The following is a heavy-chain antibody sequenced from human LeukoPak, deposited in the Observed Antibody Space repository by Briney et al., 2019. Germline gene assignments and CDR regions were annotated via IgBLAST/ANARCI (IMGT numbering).Heavy chain of an antibody. CDR3: ARTYYYDSSGYYPASYYFDY. D-gene: IGHD3-22*01. J-gene: IGHJ4*02. Sequence: GGSLRLSCAASGFTFSSYSMNWVRQAPGKGLEWVSSISSSSSYIYYADSVKGRFTISRDNAKNSPYLQMNSLRAEDTAVYYCARTYYYDSSGYYPASYYFDYWGQGTLVTVSS. CDR1: GFTFSSYS. V-gene: IGHV3-21*01. CDR2: ISSSSSYI.